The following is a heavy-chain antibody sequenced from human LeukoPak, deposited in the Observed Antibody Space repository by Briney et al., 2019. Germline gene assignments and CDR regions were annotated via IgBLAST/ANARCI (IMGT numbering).Heavy chain of an antibody. CDR2: INHSGST. Sequence: PSETLSLTCAVYGGSFSGYYWSWIRQPPGKGLEWIGEINHSGSTNYNPSLKSRVTISVDTSKNQFSLKLSSVTAADTAVYYCARGSESYYYYGMDVWGRGTTVTVSS. CDR3: ARGSESYYYYGMDV. CDR1: GGSFSGYY. V-gene: IGHV4-34*01. J-gene: IGHJ6*02.